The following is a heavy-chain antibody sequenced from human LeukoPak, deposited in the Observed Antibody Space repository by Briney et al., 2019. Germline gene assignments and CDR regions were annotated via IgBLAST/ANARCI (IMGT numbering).Heavy chain of an antibody. CDR1: GYTFTSYA. CDR3: ARGGPPLLWFGELYAFDI. J-gene: IGHJ3*02. V-gene: IGHV1-3*01. D-gene: IGHD3-10*01. Sequence: GASVTVSCKASGYTFTSYAMHWARQAPGQRLEWMGWINAGNGNTKYSQKFQGRVTITRDTSASTAYMELSSLRSEDTAVYYCARGGPPLLWFGELYAFDIWGQGTMVTVSS. CDR2: INAGNGNT.